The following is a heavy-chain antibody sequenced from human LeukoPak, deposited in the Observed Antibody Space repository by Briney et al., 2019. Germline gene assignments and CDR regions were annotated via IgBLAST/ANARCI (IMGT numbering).Heavy chain of an antibody. CDR1: GFTFSTYS. CDR2: NISSSSYI. Sequence: GGSLRLSCAASGFTFSTYSMNWVRQAPGKGLEWVASNISSSSYIYYADSVKGRSTIATDNAKNPLYMQVNSLRAEDPAATYCARDQYRAPGFSWGQGTLVSV. D-gene: IGHD3-9*01. J-gene: IGHJ4*02. V-gene: IGHV3-21*01. CDR3: ARDQYRAPGFS.